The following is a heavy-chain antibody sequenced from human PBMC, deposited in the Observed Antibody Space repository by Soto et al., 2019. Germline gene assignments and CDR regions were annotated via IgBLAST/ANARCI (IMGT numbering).Heavy chain of an antibody. D-gene: IGHD4-17*01. CDR1: GGSISNYY. CDR2: IHYSGNT. V-gene: IGHV4-59*08. Sequence: SETLSLTCTVSGGSISNYYWSWIRQPPGKGLEWIGYIHYSGNTKYNPSLKSRVTISADTSKNQFSLKLSSVTAADTAVYYCARLTTVTTYYYYGMDVWGQGTTVTVSS. CDR3: ARLTTVTTYYYYGMDV. J-gene: IGHJ6*02.